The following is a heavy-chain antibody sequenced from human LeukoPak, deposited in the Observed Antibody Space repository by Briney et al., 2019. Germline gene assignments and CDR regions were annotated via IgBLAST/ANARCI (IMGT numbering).Heavy chain of an antibody. CDR3: AREDAYSGSSPPSGGDY. Sequence: GASVKVSCKASGYTFTSYYMHWVRQAPGQGLEWMGIINPSGGSTSYAQKFQGRVTMTRDTSTSTVYMELSSLRSEDTAVYYCAREDAYSGSSPPSGGDYWGQGTLVTVSS. V-gene: IGHV1-46*01. D-gene: IGHD1-26*01. CDR1: GYTFTSYY. CDR2: INPSGGST. J-gene: IGHJ4*02.